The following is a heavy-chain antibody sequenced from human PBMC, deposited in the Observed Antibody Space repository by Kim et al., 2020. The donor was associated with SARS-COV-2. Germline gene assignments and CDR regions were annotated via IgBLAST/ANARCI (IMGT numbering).Heavy chain of an antibody. V-gene: IGHV1-8*01. CDR1: GYTFTSYD. CDR3: ARGRKNIVVVIAIPAYYYYMDV. Sequence: ASVKVSCKASGYTFTSYDINWVRQATGQGLEWMGWMNPNSGNTGYAQKFQGRVTMTRNTSTSTAYMELSSLRSEDTAVYYCARGRKNIVVVIAIPAYYYYMDVWGKGTTVTVSS. J-gene: IGHJ6*03. D-gene: IGHD2-21*01. CDR2: MNPNSGNT.